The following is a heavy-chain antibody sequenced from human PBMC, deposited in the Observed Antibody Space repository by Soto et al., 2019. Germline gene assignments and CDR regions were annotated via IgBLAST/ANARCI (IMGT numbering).Heavy chain of an antibody. Sequence: SETLSLTCAVYGGSCSGYYWSWIRQPPGKGLEWIGEINHSGSTNYNPSLKSRVTISVDTSKNQFSLKLSSVTAADTAVYYCARLNWFDPWGQGTLVTVSS. CDR3: ARLNWFDP. V-gene: IGHV4-34*01. J-gene: IGHJ5*02. CDR2: INHSGST. CDR1: GGSCSGYY.